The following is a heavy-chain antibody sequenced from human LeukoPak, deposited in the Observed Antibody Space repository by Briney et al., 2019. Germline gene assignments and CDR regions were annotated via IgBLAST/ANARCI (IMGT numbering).Heavy chain of an antibody. CDR2: IDSSGGHV. CDR3: ARAYFDSGAPHDY. J-gene: IGHJ4*02. V-gene: IGHV3-21*01. Sequence: GGSLGLSCEASGFTFSSYSMNWVRQAPGQALEWVSYIDSSGGHVYYVDSVKGRFTTSRDNARDSLYLQMTSLRAEDTAVYYCARAYFDSGAPHDYWGQGTLVSVSS. CDR1: GFTFSSYS. D-gene: IGHD3-22*01.